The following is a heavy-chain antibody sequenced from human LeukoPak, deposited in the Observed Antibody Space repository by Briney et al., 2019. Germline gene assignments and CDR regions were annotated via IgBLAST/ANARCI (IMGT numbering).Heavy chain of an antibody. D-gene: IGHD4-17*01. CDR1: GFTFSSYA. CDR3: ASDGDYYYYGMDV. Sequence: PGGSLRLSCAASGFTFSSYAMNWVRQAPGKGLEWVSFISGSGDTTYYADSVKGRFTISRDSSKNTLYLQMNSLRAEDTAVYYCASDGDYYYYGMDVWGQGTTVTVSS. V-gene: IGHV3-23*01. CDR2: ISGSGDTT. J-gene: IGHJ6*02.